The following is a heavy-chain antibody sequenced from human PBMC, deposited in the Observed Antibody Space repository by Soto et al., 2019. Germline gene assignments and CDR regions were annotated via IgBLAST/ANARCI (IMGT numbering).Heavy chain of an antibody. J-gene: IGHJ3*02. CDR1: GGTFSSYA. Sequence: ASVKVSCKASGGTFSSYAISWVRQAPGQGLEWMGGIIPIFGTANYAQKFQGRVTITADESTSTAYMELSSLRSEDTAVYYCASLTYYYDSSGYYHYRGGAFDIWGQGTMVTVSS. CDR3: ASLTYYYDSSGYYHYRGGAFDI. CDR2: IIPIFGTA. V-gene: IGHV1-69*13. D-gene: IGHD3-22*01.